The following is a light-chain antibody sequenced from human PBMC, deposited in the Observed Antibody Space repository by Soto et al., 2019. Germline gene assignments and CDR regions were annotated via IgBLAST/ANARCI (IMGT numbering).Light chain of an antibody. J-gene: IGKJ5*01. V-gene: IGKV3D-20*02. CDR2: DAS. CDR3: QQLSSYPIT. Sequence: EIVLTQSPGTLSLSPGERATLSCRATESVVSNYLAWYQLKPGQAPRLLIYDASSRATGIPDRFSGSGSGTEFTLTISSLQPEDFATYYCQQLSSYPITFGQGTRLEI. CDR1: ESVVSNY.